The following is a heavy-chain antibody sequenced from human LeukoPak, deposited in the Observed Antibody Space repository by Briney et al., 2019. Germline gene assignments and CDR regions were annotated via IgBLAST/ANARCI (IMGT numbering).Heavy chain of an antibody. J-gene: IGHJ3*01. CDR1: GFDFSNYW. CDR2: IWYDGSNK. Sequence: PGGSLRLSCAASGFDFSNYWMYWVRQAPGKGLEWVAVIWYDGSNKYYADSVKGRFTISRDNSKNTLYLQMNSLRAEDTAVYYCAREPQGIAVADSPWGQGTMVTVSS. V-gene: IGHV3-33*08. CDR3: AREPQGIAVADSP. D-gene: IGHD6-19*01.